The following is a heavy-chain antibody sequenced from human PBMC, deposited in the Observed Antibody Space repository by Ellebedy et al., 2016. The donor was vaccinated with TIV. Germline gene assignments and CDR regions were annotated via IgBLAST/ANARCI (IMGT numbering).Heavy chain of an antibody. CDR2: INSDGSST. D-gene: IGHD1-7*01. J-gene: IGHJ5*02. V-gene: IGHV3-74*01. Sequence: GGSLRLSCAASGFTFSRYWMHWVRQAPGKGLVWVSRINSDGSSTSYADSVKGRFTISRDNAKNTLYLQMNSLRAEDTAVYYCARETHNWDYVRGWFDPWGQGTLVTVSS. CDR3: ARETHNWDYVRGWFDP. CDR1: GFTFSRYW.